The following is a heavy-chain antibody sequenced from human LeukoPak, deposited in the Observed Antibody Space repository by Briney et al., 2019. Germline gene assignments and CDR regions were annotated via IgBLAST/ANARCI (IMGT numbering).Heavy chain of an antibody. J-gene: IGHJ4*02. CDR2: IIPIFGTA. CDR3: ARAYYYGSGSYPPYYFDY. CDR1: GGTFSSYA. V-gene: IGHV1-69*13. Sequence: VKVSCKASGGTFSSYAISWVRQAPGQGLEWMGGIIPIFGTANYAQKFQGRVTITTDESTSTAYMELSSLRSEDTAVYYCARAYYYGSGSYPPYYFDYWGQGTLVTVSS. D-gene: IGHD3-10*01.